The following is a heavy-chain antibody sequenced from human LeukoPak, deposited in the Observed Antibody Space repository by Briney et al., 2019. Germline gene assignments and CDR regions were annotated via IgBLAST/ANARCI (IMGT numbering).Heavy chain of an antibody. CDR3: AKRGIVIRAVIIVGFHKEAYYFDY. Sequence: PGRSLRLSCAVSGITLSNYGMSWVRQAPGKGLEWVAGISDSGGSTNYADSVKGRFTISRDNPKNTLYLQMTSLRAEDTAVYFCAKRGIVIRAVIIVGFHKEAYYFDYWGQGALVTVSS. CDR1: GITLSNYG. V-gene: IGHV3-23*01. J-gene: IGHJ4*02. CDR2: ISDSGGST. D-gene: IGHD3-10*01.